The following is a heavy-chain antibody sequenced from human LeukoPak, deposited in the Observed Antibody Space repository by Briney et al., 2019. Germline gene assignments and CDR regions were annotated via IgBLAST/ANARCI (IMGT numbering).Heavy chain of an antibody. Sequence: PSETLSLTCTVSGGSIISYYWSWIRQPAGKGLEWIGRVYSSGNTNYNPSLKSRVTMSVDTSRNQFSLRLTSVTAADTAVYYCARMYSGTYGGIDFWGQGTLVTVSS. V-gene: IGHV4-4*07. CDR1: GGSIISYY. J-gene: IGHJ4*02. D-gene: IGHD1-26*01. CDR2: VYSSGNT. CDR3: ARMYSGTYGGIDF.